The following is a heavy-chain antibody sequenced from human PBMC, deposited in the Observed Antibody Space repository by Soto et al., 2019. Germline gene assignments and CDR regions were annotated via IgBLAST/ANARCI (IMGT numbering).Heavy chain of an antibody. CDR1: GFTFSSYA. CDR2: ISGSGGST. D-gene: IGHD6-6*01. CDR3: AKDKGPYSSSSEYSDY. Sequence: GGSLRLSCAASGFTFSSYAMSSVRQAPGKGREWVSAISGSGGSTYYADSVKGRFTISSDNSKHTLYLQMNSLRAEDTAVYYCAKDKGPYSSSSEYSDYWGQGTLVTVSS. V-gene: IGHV3-23*01. J-gene: IGHJ4*02.